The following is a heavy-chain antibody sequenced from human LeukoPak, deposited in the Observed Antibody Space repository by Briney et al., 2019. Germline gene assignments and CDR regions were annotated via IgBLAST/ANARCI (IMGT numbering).Heavy chain of an antibody. D-gene: IGHD6-19*01. CDR3: SRGSGWLSVY. V-gene: IGHV3-49*03. J-gene: IGHJ4*02. CDR1: GFTFGDYL. CDR2: ISGGTT. Sequence: GGSLRLSCTASGFTFGDYLMSWCRQAPGEGLEWIGFISGGTTEYAASVKGRFTISRDDSTSIAYLQMNSLTTEDTAVYYCSRGSGWLSVYWGQGTLVTVSS.